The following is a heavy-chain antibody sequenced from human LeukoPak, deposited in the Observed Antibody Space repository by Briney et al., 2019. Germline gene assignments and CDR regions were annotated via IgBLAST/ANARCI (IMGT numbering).Heavy chain of an antibody. J-gene: IGHJ5*02. D-gene: IGHD3-22*01. CDR1: GGTFSSYA. CDR3: ARGLGDHYDSIKTRFDP. CDR2: IIPIFGTA. Sequence: ASVKVSYKASGGTFSSYAISWVRQAPGQGLEWMGGIIPIFGTANYAQKFQGRVTITADESTSTDYMELSSLRSEDTAVYYCARGLGDHYDSIKTRFDPWGQGTLVTVSS. V-gene: IGHV1-69*01.